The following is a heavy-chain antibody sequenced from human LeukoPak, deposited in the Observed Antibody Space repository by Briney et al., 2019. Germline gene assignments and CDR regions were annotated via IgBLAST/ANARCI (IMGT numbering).Heavy chain of an antibody. V-gene: IGHV5-51*01. Sequence: GESLKISCKASGYSFTSYWIGWVRQMPRKRVEWMGIIYPGDSDTRYSPSFQGQVTISADKSITTAYLQWSSLKASDTAMYYCARHAGVVPAAATDWGQGTLVTVSS. J-gene: IGHJ4*02. CDR3: ARHAGVVPAAATD. CDR1: GYSFTSYW. D-gene: IGHD2-2*01. CDR2: IYPGDSDT.